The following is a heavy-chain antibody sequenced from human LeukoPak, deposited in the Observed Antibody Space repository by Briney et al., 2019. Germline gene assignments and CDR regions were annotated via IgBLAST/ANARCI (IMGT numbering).Heavy chain of an antibody. D-gene: IGHD6-6*01. Sequence: ASVKVSCKASGYTFTSYAMHWVRQAPGQRFEWMGWINAGNGNTKYSQKFQGRVTITRDTSASTAYMELSSLRSEDTAVYYCARDTEYSSSSELFDYWGQGTLVTVSS. CDR1: GYTFTSYA. CDR3: ARDTEYSSSSELFDY. V-gene: IGHV1-3*01. J-gene: IGHJ4*02. CDR2: INAGNGNT.